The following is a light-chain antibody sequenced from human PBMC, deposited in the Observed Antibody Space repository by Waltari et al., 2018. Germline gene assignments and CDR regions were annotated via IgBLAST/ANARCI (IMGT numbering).Light chain of an antibody. CDR1: SSAGGGYEF. J-gene: IGLJ2*01. V-gene: IGLV2-14*03. CDR3: SSFTSSTTGI. CDR2: DVN. Sequence: SALTQPDSVSGSPGQSITISCSGISSAGGGYEFVSWYQHHPGKAPKVIIYDVNNRPSGVSNRFSGSKSGSSASLTISGLQAEDEADYYCSSFTSSTTGIFGGGTKVTVL.